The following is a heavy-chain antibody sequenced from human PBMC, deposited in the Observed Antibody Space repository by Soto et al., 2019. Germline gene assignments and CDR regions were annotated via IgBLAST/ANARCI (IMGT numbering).Heavy chain of an antibody. D-gene: IGHD5-12*01. J-gene: IGHJ3*02. CDR1: GYTFTSYY. CDR3: ARDIQQSWLRFFFGAFDI. CDR2: INPSGGST. V-gene: IGHV1-46*03. Sequence: GASVKVSCKASGYTFTSYYMHWVRQAPGQGLEWMGIINPSGGSTSYAQKFQGRVTMTRDTSTSTVYMELSSLRSEGTAVYYCARDIQQSWLRFFFGAFDIWGQGTMVTRLL.